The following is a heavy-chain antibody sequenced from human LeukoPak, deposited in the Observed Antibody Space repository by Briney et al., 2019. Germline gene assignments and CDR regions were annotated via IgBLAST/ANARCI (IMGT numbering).Heavy chain of an antibody. V-gene: IGHV1-18*01. D-gene: IGHD6-19*01. J-gene: IGHJ5*02. CDR2: ISAYNGNT. CDR1: GGTFSSYA. Sequence: ASVKVSCKASGGTFSSYAISWVRQAPGQGLEWMGWISAYNGNTNYAQKLQGRVTMTTDTSTSTAYMELRSLRSDDTAVYYCAREQWLGETFDPWGQGTLVTVSS. CDR3: AREQWLGETFDP.